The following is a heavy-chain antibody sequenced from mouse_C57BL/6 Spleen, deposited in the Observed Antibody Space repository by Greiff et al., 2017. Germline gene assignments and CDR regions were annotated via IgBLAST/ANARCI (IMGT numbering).Heavy chain of an antibody. V-gene: IGHV14-1*01. Sequence: VQLQQSGAELVRPGASVTLSCTASGFNIKDYYMHWVKQRPEQGLEWIGRIDPEDGDTAYAPKFQGKATMTADTSSNTAYLQLSSLTSEDTAVYYCTTDYCKLYDFDYWGQGTTLTVSS. CDR1: GFNIKDYY. CDR2: IDPEDGDT. CDR3: TTDYCKLYDFDY. J-gene: IGHJ2*01. D-gene: IGHD2-1*01.